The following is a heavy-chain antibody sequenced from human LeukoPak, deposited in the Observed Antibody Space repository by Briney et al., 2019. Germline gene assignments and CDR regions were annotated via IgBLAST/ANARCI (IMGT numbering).Heavy chain of an antibody. CDR3: AIDQGMGTISEFDY. CDR2: IIPILGIA. CDR1: GGTFSSYT. J-gene: IGHJ4*02. D-gene: IGHD5-24*01. Sequence: SVKVSCKASGGTFSSYTISWMRQAPGQGLEWRGRIIPILGIANYAQKFQGRVTITADKSTSTAYMELSSMRSEDTAVYYCAIDQGMGTISEFDYWGEGTLVTVSS. V-gene: IGHV1-69*04.